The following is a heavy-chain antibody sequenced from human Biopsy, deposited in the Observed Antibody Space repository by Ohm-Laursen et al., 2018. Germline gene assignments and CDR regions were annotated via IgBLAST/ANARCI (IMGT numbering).Heavy chain of an antibody. D-gene: IGHD3-22*01. V-gene: IGHV4-31*01. CDR1: SGPISSGGSY. J-gene: IGHJ5*02. CDR2: IFNSANT. CDR3: ARGDYFDSNGYYWFDP. Sequence: TLSFTCTVSSGPISSGGSYWSSIRQRPGWGLEWIGYIFNSANTYYNPSLKNLITISGDTSKNQFFLKLNSVTAADTAVYYCARGDYFDSNGYYWFDPWGQGTLVTVSS.